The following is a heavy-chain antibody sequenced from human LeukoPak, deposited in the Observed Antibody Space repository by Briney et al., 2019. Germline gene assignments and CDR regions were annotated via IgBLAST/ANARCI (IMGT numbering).Heavy chain of an antibody. D-gene: IGHD3-22*01. Sequence: SSETLSLTCTVSAGSISSYYWSWIRQPPGKGLEWIGYIYYSGSTNYNPSLKSRVTISVDTSKNQFSLKLSSVTAADTAIYYCARLTIVVPSFGVDVWGPGTTVTVSS. CDR3: ARLTIVVPSFGVDV. CDR2: IYYSGST. J-gene: IGHJ6*02. V-gene: IGHV4-59*08. CDR1: AGSISSYY.